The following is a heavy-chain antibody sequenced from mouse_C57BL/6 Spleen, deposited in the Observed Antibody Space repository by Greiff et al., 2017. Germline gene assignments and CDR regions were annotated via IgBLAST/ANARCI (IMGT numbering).Heavy chain of an antibody. V-gene: IGHV1-74*01. J-gene: IGHJ3*01. CDR2: IHPSDSDT. D-gene: IGHD1-1*01. Sequence: QVQLQQPGAELVKPGASVKVSCKASGYTFTSYWMHWVKQRPGQGLEWIGRIHPSDSDTNYNQKLKGKATLSVDKSSSTAYMQLSSLTSEDSAVXYCAIGEIYYYGSSGFAYWGQGTLVTVSA. CDR1: GYTFTSYW. CDR3: AIGEIYYYGSSGFAY.